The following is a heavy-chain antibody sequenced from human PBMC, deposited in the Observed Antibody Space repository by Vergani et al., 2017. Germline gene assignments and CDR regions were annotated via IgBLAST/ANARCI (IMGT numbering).Heavy chain of an antibody. D-gene: IGHD2-2*01. V-gene: IGHV3-21*01. CDR2: ISSSSSYI. Sequence: EVQLVESGGGLVKPGGSLRLSCAASGFTFSSYSMNWVRQAPGKGLEWVSSISSSSSYIYYADSVKGRFTISRDNAKNSLYLQMNSLRAEDTAVYYCARDELSEVPAARRGNGFDHWGQGTLVTVSS. CDR3: ARDELSEVPAARRGNGFDH. CDR1: GFTFSSYS. J-gene: IGHJ5*02.